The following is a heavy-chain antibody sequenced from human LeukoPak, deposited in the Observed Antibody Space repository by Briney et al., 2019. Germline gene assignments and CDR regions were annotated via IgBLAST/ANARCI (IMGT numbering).Heavy chain of an antibody. CDR1: VSCLHDLP. J-gene: IGHJ4*02. V-gene: IGHV1-24*01. CDR3: ATRGSDFWSGFDH. D-gene: IGHD3-3*01. Sequence: EASVKVSCKLSVSCLHDLPIQWVRQAGRKGLDWMAGFDPENAEIVYAQKFQGRVTMTEDTSTDTAYLELTSLTSDDTALYYCATRGSDFWSGFDHWGQGTQVTVSS. CDR2: FDPENAEI.